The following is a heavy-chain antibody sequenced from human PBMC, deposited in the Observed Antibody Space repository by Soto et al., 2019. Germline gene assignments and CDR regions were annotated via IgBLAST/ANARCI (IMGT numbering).Heavy chain of an antibody. CDR2: IHPSDSRT. CDR3: AREGGFSSREFDS. V-gene: IGHV1-46*01. Sequence: EASVKVSCKAAGYTFTRDNIHWVRQAHGKGLEWMGVIHPSDSRTTFAQKFQGRVTMTRETSTNTVHMELSSLRSEDTAVYYCAREGGFSSREFDSWGQGTQVTVSS. D-gene: IGHD5-18*01. CDR1: GYTFTRDN. J-gene: IGHJ4*02.